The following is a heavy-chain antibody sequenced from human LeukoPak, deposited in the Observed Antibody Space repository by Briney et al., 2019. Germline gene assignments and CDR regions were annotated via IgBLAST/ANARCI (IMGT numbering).Heavy chain of an antibody. V-gene: IGHV3-74*01. D-gene: IGHD2-2*01. CDR1: GFAFRSYW. J-gene: IGHJ4*02. Sequence: GGSLRLSCAASGFAFRSYWMHWVRQGPGKGLLWVSRINRDGRATSYADSVKGRFTISRDNAKNTLYLQMNSLRAVDTAVYYCARVGTSWAYDYWGQGILVTVSS. CDR2: INRDGRAT. CDR3: ARVGTSWAYDY.